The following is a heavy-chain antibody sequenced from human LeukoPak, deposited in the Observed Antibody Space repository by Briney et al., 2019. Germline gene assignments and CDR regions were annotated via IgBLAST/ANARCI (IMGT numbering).Heavy chain of an antibody. Sequence: GGSLRLSCAASGFTFSDYYMSWIRQAPAKGLDWISYISTSGVTIDYADSVKGRFTISRDNAKNSLYLQMNSLRAEDTAVYYCARVLGGGSYWVDYWGQETLVTVSS. CDR2: ISTSGVTI. J-gene: IGHJ4*02. CDR3: ARVLGGGSYWVDY. CDR1: GFTFSDYY. V-gene: IGHV3-11*04. D-gene: IGHD1-26*01.